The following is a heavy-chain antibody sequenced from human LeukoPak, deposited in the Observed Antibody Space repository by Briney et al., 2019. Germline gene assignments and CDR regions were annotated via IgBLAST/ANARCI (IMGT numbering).Heavy chain of an antibody. CDR2: ISSSGSTI. CDR3: ARGVTVVADYYYYMDV. V-gene: IGHV3-48*03. CDR1: GFNFSSYE. D-gene: IGHD2-2*01. Sequence: GGSLRLSCAASGFNFSSYEMNWVRQAPGKGLEWVSYISSSGSTIYYADSVKGRFTISRDNAKNSLYLQMNSLRAEDTAVYYCARGVTVVADYYYYMDVWGKGTTVTISS. J-gene: IGHJ6*03.